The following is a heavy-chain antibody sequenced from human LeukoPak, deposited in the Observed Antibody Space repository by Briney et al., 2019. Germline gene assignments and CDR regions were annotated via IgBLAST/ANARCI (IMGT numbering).Heavy chain of an antibody. D-gene: IGHD2-2*02. CDR2: FHYSGST. CDR1: GYSIISGYS. J-gene: IGHJ5*02. CDR3: ARAYCSSTSCYTEGWFDP. Sequence: PSETLSLTCTVSGYSIISGYSWEWIRQPPGKGLEWIGSFHYSGSTYYNPSLMSRVTISGDTPKNQFSLRLSSVTAADTAVYYCARAYCSSTSCYTEGWFDPWGQGTLVTVSS. V-gene: IGHV4-38-2*02.